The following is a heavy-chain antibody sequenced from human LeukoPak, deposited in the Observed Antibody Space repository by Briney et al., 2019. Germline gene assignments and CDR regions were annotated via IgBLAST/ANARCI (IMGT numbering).Heavy chain of an antibody. D-gene: IGHD1-26*01. V-gene: IGHV4-30-4*01. CDR2: IYYSGST. J-gene: IGHJ4*02. CDR1: GGSISSGDDY. CDR3: ARVPGIVGASEYDY. Sequence: PSQTLSLTCTVSGGSISSGDDYWSWIRQPPGKGLEWIGYIYYSGSTYYNPSLKSRVTISVDTSKNQFSLKLSSVTAADTAVYYCARVPGIVGASEYDYWGQGTLVTVSS.